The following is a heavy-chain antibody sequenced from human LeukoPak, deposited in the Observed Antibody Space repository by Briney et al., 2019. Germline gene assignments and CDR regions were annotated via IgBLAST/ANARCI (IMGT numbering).Heavy chain of an antibody. CDR2: INTHGSST. D-gene: IGHD2-15*01. Sequence: PGGPLRLSCAASGFAFSNYWLHWVRQAPGKGLDWVARINTHGSSTNYADSVKGRFTISRDNAKNTLYLQMTSLSAEDTAVYSCARRYCSGGSCYTYFDYWGQGTLVTVSS. CDR1: GFAFSNYW. J-gene: IGHJ4*02. V-gene: IGHV3-74*01. CDR3: ARRYCSGGSCYTYFDY.